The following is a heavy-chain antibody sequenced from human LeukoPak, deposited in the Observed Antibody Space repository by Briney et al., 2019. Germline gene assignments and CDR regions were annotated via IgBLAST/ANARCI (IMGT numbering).Heavy chain of an antibody. V-gene: IGHV4-61*02. Sequence: NPSETLSLTCTVSGGSISSGSYYWSWIRQPAGKGLEWIGRIYTSGSTNYNPSLKSRVTISVDTSKNQFSLKLSSVTAADTAVYYCARHVRFLEWLSSYYFDYWGQGTLVTVSS. CDR3: ARHVRFLEWLSSYYFDY. D-gene: IGHD3-3*01. J-gene: IGHJ4*02. CDR2: IYTSGST. CDR1: GGSISSGSYY.